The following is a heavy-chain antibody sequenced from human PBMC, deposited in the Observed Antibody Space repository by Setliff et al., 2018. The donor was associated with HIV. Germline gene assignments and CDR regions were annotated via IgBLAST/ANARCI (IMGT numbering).Heavy chain of an antibody. D-gene: IGHD3-22*01. CDR2: IKSKSDGETT. Sequence: GGSLRLSCAASGFSFSDAWMSWVRQAPGKGLGWVGRIKSKSDGETTDYAAPVKGRFTISRDDSKNTLYLQMNSLRSEDTAVYYCVTGVGTSSVDYWGQGTMVTVSS. V-gene: IGHV3-15*01. CDR3: VTGVGTSSVDY. CDR1: GFSFSDAW. J-gene: IGHJ4*02.